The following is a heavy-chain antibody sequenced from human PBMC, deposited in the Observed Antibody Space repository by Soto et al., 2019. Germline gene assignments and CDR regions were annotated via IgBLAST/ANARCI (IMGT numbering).Heavy chain of an antibody. J-gene: IGHJ5*02. V-gene: IGHV4-31*03. Sequence: SETLSLTFSVSGAALHGGNYYWSWSRQVPGKRPEWIVHIYVTGSVNYNPSLSNRITNSQDTSERRFSLNLRLVTAPDTAVYYCARLRIATNNYKWFDPWGQGTLVTVSS. D-gene: IGHD2-21*01. CDR1: GAALHGGNYY. CDR3: ARLRIATNNYKWFDP. CDR2: IYVTGSV.